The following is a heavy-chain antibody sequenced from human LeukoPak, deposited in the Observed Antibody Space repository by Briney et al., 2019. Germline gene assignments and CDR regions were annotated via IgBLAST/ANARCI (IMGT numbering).Heavy chain of an antibody. CDR1: GFTFSSYW. CDR3: ARGLNRFSSSWYRLAY. Sequence: GGSLRLSCAASGFTFSSYWMSWVRQAPGKGLEWVANIKQDGSEKYYVDSVKGRFTISRDNAKNSLFLQMSSLRAEDTAVYFCARGLNRFSSSWYRLAYWGQGTLVTVSS. V-gene: IGHV3-7*01. CDR2: IKQDGSEK. D-gene: IGHD6-13*01. J-gene: IGHJ4*02.